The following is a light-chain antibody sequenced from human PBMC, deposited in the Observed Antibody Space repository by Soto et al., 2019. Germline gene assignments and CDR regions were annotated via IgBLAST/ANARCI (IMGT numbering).Light chain of an antibody. J-gene: IGKJ4*01. CDR1: QSVSSN. V-gene: IGKV3-15*01. Sequence: EIVMTQSPATLSVSTGERATLSCRASQSVSSNLAWYQQKPGQAPRLLIYGASTRATGIPARFSGSGSGTEFTLPISSLQTEDFAVYYCQHYNNWPLTFGGGTKVEIK. CDR3: QHYNNWPLT. CDR2: GAS.